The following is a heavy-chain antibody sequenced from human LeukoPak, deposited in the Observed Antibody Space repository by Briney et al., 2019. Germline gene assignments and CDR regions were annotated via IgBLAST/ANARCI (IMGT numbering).Heavy chain of an antibody. D-gene: IGHD2-15*01. Sequence: GESLKISCKGSGYSFTSNWIGWVRQMPGKGLEWMGIIYPGDSDTRYSPSFQGQVTISAEKSISTAYLQWSSLKASDTAMYYCARPYCSGGSCYPGDAFDIWGQGTMVTVSS. CDR3: ARPYCSGGSCYPGDAFDI. J-gene: IGHJ3*02. CDR2: IYPGDSDT. CDR1: GYSFTSNW. V-gene: IGHV5-51*01.